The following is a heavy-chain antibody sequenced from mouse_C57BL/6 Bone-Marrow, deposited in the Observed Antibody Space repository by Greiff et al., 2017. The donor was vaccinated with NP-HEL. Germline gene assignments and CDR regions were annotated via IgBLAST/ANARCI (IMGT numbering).Heavy chain of an antibody. Sequence: EVKLLESGGGLVQPKGSLQLSCAASGFSFNTYAMNWVRQAPGKGLEWVARISSKSNNYATYSADSLKDRFTISRDDSESMLYLQMNNLKTEDTAMYYCVRPGYDGYYLDYWGQGTTLTVSS. CDR2: ISSKSNNYAT. CDR1: GFSFNTYA. CDR3: VRPGYDGYYLDY. D-gene: IGHD2-3*01. V-gene: IGHV10-1*01. J-gene: IGHJ2*01.